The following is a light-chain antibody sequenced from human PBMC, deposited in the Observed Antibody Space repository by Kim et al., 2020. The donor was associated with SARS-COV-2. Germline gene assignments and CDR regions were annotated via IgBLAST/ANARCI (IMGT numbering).Light chain of an antibody. J-gene: IGLJ3*02. CDR2: QDS. Sequence: SYELTQPPSVSVSPGQTASITCSGDKLGDKYACWYQQKPGQSPVLVIYQDSKRPSGIPERFSGSNSGNTATLTISGTQAMDEADYYCQAWDSSLLVIGGGTQLTVL. V-gene: IGLV3-1*01. CDR1: KLGDKY. CDR3: QAWDSSLLV.